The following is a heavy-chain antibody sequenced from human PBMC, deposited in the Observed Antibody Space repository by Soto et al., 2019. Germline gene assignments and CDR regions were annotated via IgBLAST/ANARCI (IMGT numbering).Heavy chain of an antibody. J-gene: IGHJ4*02. CDR3: ARVYSTGSYFPDC. CDR2: ISTDPSRT. V-gene: IGHV3-23*05. D-gene: IGHD3-22*01. CDR1: GFTVAVFP. Sequence: PGESLSLSCAASGFTVAVFPLGWVRQTPGKGLEWVSAISTDPSRTYYADSVKGRFTISRDNSKNTLYLQMNSLRAEDTALYYCARVYSTGSYFPDCWGQGTLVTVSS.